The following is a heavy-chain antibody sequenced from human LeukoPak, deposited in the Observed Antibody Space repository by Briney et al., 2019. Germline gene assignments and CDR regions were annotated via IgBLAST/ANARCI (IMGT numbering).Heavy chain of an antibody. Sequence: GGSLRLSCAASGFTFSTSWMSWVRQAPGEGLEWLANINPDGRATFYVDPVKGRFIISRDNAKNSLFLQMSSLRDDDTALYYCASSHDSAGNDWGQGTVVTVYS. CDR2: INPDGRAT. J-gene: IGHJ1*01. D-gene: IGHD2-15*01. V-gene: IGHV3-7*01. CDR3: ASSHDSAGND. CDR1: GFTFSTSW.